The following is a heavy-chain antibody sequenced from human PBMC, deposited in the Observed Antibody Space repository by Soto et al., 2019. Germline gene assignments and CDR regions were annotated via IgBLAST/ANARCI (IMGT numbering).Heavy chain of an antibody. Sequence: SETLSLTCTVSGGSVSNDNFYWSWIRRPPGKGLERIGYVHSSGITNYNPSLKRRVTISVDTSRNQFSLRLSSVTAADTAVYYCARGLTMGQLPSHFDHWGQGTLVTVSS. CDR1: GGSVSNDNFY. D-gene: IGHD3-16*01. CDR2: VHSSGIT. CDR3: ARGLTMGQLPSHFDH. V-gene: IGHV4-61*01. J-gene: IGHJ5*02.